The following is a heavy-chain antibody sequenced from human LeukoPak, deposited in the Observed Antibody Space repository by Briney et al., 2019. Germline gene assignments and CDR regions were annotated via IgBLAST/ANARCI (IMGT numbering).Heavy chain of an antibody. V-gene: IGHV4-34*01. CDR1: GGSFSGYY. J-gene: IGHJ3*02. D-gene: IGHD3-22*01. CDR3: ARTGGYSGFDAFDI. Sequence: SETLSLTCAVYGGSFSGYYWSWIRQPPGKGLEWIGEINHSGSTNYNPSLKSRVTISVDTSKNQFSLKLSSVTAADTAVYYCARTGGYSGFDAFDIWGQGTMVTVSS. CDR2: INHSGST.